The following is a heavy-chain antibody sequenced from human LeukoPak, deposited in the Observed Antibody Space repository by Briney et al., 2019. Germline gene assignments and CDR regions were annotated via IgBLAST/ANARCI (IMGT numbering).Heavy chain of an antibody. J-gene: IGHJ4*02. D-gene: IGHD6-6*01. Sequence: GASVKVSCKASGYTFTSYDINWVRQATGQGLEWMGWMNPNSGNTGYAQKFQGRVTMTRNTSISTAYMELSSLRSEDTAVYYCARTAIVTPRRPTPIAARPRGPFGYWGQGTLVTASS. CDR3: ARTAIVTPRRPTPIAARPRGPFGY. CDR2: MNPNSGNT. CDR1: GYTFTSYD. V-gene: IGHV1-8*01.